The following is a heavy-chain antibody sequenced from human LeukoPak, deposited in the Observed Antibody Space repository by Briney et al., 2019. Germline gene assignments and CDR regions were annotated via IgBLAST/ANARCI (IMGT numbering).Heavy chain of an antibody. J-gene: IGHJ6*03. CDR2: FSGSVDNT. Sequence: GGSLRLSCAASGFTFHKLALTWLRQAPGKGLEWVSGFSGSVDNTYYADSVWGRFTISTDNSKSTVCLQMNSPRAEDTGIYYCARGVCLGLGEFNEDYMDVWGKGTSVTVSS. V-gene: IGHV3-23*01. CDR1: GFTFHKLA. D-gene: IGHD3-10*01. CDR3: ARGVCLGLGEFNEDYMDV.